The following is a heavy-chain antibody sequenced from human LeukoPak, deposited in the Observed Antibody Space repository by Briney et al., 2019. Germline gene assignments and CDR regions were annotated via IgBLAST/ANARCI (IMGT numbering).Heavy chain of an antibody. V-gene: IGHV3-7*03. D-gene: IGHD3-16*01. CDR3: ARGGGLDV. Sequence: GGSLRLSCAASGFTFSSYWMNWARQAPGRGLEWVASINHNGNVNYYVDSVKGRFTISRDNTKNSLYLQMSNLRAEDTAVYFCARGGGLDVWGQGATVTVSS. J-gene: IGHJ6*02. CDR1: GFTFSSYW. CDR2: INHNGNVN.